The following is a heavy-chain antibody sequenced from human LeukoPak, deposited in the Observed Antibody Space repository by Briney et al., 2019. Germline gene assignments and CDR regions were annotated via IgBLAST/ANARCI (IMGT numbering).Heavy chain of an antibody. J-gene: IGHJ6*04. D-gene: IGHD3-10*02. Sequence: PGGSLRLSCAASGFTVSSNYMSSVRQALGKGLEWVSVIYSGGSTYYADSVKSRFTLSRDNAKNSLYLQMNSLRAEDTAVYYCAELGITMIGGVWGKGTTVTISS. CDR1: GFTVSSNY. CDR3: AELGITMIGGV. V-gene: IGHV3-66*01. CDR2: IYSGGST.